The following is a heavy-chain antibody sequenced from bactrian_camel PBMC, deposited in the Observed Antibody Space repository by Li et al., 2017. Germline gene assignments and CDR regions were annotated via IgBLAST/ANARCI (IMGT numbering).Heavy chain of an antibody. Sequence: HVQLVESGGGLVQPEGSLRLSCAASGFTFSNNWMHWVRQAPGKGLEWVSGINNRGNDTIYADSVKGRFTYSQDNARNTVYLQMNSLNFEDTGVYYCAAGYKIHGLWPGPRRIACLRANEYKYYGQGTQVTVS. D-gene: IGHD3*01. CDR3: AAGYKIHGLWPGPRRIACLRANEYKY. CDR2: INNRGNDT. J-gene: IGHJ4*01. CDR1: GFTFSNNW. V-gene: IGHV3S1*01.